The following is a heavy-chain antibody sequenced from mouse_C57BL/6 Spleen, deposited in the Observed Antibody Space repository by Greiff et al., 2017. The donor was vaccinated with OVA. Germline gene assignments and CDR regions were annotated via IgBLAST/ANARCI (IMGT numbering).Heavy chain of an antibody. J-gene: IGHJ2*01. D-gene: IGHD1-1*01. CDR3: KVFITTVVAEGGFDY. CDR2: IRNKANNHAT. Sequence: EVKLEESGGGLVQPGGSMKLSCAASGFTFSDAWMDWVRQSPEKGLEWVAEIRNKANNHATYYAESVKGRFTISRDDSKSSVYLQMNSLRAEDTGIYYCKVFITTVVAEGGFDYWGQGTTLTVSS. CDR1: GFTFSDAW. V-gene: IGHV6-6*01.